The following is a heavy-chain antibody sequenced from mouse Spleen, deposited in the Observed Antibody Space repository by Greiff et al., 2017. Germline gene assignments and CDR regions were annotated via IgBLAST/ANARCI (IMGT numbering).Heavy chain of an antibody. CDR3: ARWSYGSSYAMDY. Sequence: EVMLVESGGGLVKPGGSLKLSCAASGFTFSSYAMSWVRQTPEKRLEWVATISSGGSYTYYPDSVKGRFTISRDNAKNTLYLQMSSLRSEDTAMYYCARWSYGSSYAMDYWGQGTSVTVSS. CDR1: GFTFSSYA. V-gene: IGHV5-9-1*01. D-gene: IGHD1-1*01. CDR2: ISSGGSYT. J-gene: IGHJ4*01.